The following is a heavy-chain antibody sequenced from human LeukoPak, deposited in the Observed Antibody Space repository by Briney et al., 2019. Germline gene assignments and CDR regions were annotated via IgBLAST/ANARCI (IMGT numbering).Heavy chain of an antibody. CDR1: GGSIDSSY. CDR3: ARETPSRSDYDTWGERYYFYGMDV. V-gene: IGHV4-59*13. J-gene: IGHJ6*02. D-gene: IGHD5-12*01. CDR2: ISYSRST. Sequence: SETLSLTCSVSGGSIDSSYWTWVRQPPGKGLEWIGYISYSRSTNYNPSLKTRVSISVDTPRNQFSLQLSPVTAADTAVYFCARETPSRSDYDTWGERYYFYGMDVWGQGTTVTVSS.